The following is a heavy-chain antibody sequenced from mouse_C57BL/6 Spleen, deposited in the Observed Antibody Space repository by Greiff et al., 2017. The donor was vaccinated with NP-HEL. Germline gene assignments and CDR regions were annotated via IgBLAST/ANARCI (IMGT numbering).Heavy chain of an antibody. CDR2: ISSGSSTI. CDR3: ARRITTVVAVYYAMDY. CDR1: GFTFSDYG. D-gene: IGHD1-1*01. J-gene: IGHJ4*01. V-gene: IGHV5-17*01. Sequence: DVKLVESGGGLVKPGGSLKLSCAASGFTFSDYGMHWVRQAPEKGLEWVAYISSGSSTIYYADKVKGRFTISRDNAKNTLFLQMTSLRSEDTAMYYCARRITTVVAVYYAMDYWGQGTSVTVSS.